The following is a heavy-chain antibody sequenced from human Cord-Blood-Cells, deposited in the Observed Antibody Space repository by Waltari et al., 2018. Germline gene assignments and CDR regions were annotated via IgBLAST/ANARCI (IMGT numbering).Heavy chain of an antibody. V-gene: IGHV1-24*01. CDR3: ATDRSFGVVTNWFDP. CDR1: GYTLTELS. Sequence: QVQLVQSGAEVKKPGASVKVSCTVSGYTLTELSMHWVRQAPGKGLEWMGGFDPEDGETIYAQKCQGRGTMTDDTSTDTAYMELSSLRSEDTAVYYCATDRSFGVVTNWFDPWGQGTLVTVSS. CDR2: FDPEDGET. J-gene: IGHJ5*02. D-gene: IGHD3-3*01.